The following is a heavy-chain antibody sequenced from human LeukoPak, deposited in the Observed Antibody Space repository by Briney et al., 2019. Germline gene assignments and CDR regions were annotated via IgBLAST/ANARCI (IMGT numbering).Heavy chain of an antibody. CDR3: ARGTHYCSGGSCYKYFHY. CDR1: GGSISSYY. Sequence: SETLSLTCTVSGGSISSYYWSWIRQPAGKGLEWIGRIYTSGSNNYNPSLKSRVTMSVDTSKNQFSLKLSSVTAADTAMYYCARGTHYCSGGSCYKYFHYWGQGTLVTVSS. J-gene: IGHJ4*02. V-gene: IGHV4-4*07. CDR2: IYTSGSN. D-gene: IGHD2-15*01.